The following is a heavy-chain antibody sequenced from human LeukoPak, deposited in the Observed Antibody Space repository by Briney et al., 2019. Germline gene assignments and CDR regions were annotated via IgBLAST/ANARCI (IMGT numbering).Heavy chain of an antibody. V-gene: IGHV3-9*01. Sequence: GGSLRLSCAASGFTFDDYAMHWVRQAPGKGLEWVSGISWNSGSIGYADSVKGRFTISRDNAKNSLYLQMNSLRAEDTAVYYCARAYYYDSSGYLGPNFDYWGQGTLVTVSS. D-gene: IGHD3-22*01. J-gene: IGHJ4*02. CDR1: GFTFDDYA. CDR2: ISWNSGSI. CDR3: ARAYYYDSSGYLGPNFDY.